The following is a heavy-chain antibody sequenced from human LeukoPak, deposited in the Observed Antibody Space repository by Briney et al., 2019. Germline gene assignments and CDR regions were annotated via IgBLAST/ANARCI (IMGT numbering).Heavy chain of an antibody. D-gene: IGHD3-22*01. CDR2: INTNTGNP. V-gene: IGHV7-4-1*02. CDR1: GYTFTSYA. J-gene: IGHJ4*02. Sequence: ASVKVSCKASGYTFTSYAMNWVRQAPGQGLERMGWINTNTGNPTYAQGFTGRFVFSLDTSVSTAYLQISSLKAEDTAVYYCASVPHYYYDSSGYYYSFVFDYWGQGTLVTVSS. CDR3: ASVPHYYYDSSGYYYSFVFDY.